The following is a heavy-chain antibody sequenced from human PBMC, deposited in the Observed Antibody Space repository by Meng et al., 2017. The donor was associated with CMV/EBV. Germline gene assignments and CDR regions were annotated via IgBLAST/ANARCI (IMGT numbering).Heavy chain of an antibody. J-gene: IGHJ4*02. CDR2: IYSGGSST. Sequence: GESLKISCAASGFTFSSYAMSWVRQAPGKGLEWVSVIYSGGSSTYYADSVKGRFTISRDNSKNTLYLQMNSLRAEDTAVYYCAKKGREDYWGKGTLVTVSS. CDR1: GFTFSSYA. CDR3: AKKGREDY. D-gene: IGHD1-26*01. V-gene: IGHV3-23*03.